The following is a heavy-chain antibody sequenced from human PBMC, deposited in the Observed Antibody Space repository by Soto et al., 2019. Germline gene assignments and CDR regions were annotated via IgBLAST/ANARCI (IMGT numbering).Heavy chain of an antibody. Sequence: GESLKISCKGSGYSFTSYWIGWVRQMPGKGLEWMGIIYPGDSDTRYSPSFQGQVTISADKSISTAYLQWSSLKTSDTAMYYCARHGSISSPYYYYYGMDVWGQGTTVTVSS. CDR3: ARHGSISSPYYYYYGMDV. V-gene: IGHV5-51*01. J-gene: IGHJ6*02. CDR2: IYPGDSDT. CDR1: GYSFTSYW. D-gene: IGHD3-3*02.